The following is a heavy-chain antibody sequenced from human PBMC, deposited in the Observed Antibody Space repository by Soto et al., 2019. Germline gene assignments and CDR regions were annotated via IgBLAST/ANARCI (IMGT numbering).Heavy chain of an antibody. J-gene: IGHJ6*02. Sequence: ASEPLSLTYADSGYSILSGYDWGWIRQPPGKGLEWIGSIYHSGSTYYNPSLKSRVTISVDTSKNQFSLKLSSVTAADTAVYYCASSFFWSGYAGMDVWCQGTTVT. CDR2: IYHSGST. CDR1: GYSILSGYD. V-gene: IGHV4-38-2*01. CDR3: ASSFFWSGYAGMDV. D-gene: IGHD3-3*01.